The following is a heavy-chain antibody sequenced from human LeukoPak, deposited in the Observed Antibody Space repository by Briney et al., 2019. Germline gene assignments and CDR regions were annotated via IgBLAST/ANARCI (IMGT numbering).Heavy chain of an antibody. CDR3: ARGYEVGSYDY. J-gene: IGHJ4*02. CDR2: INPSGEIT. CDR1: GYTFTSYY. V-gene: IGHV1-46*01. D-gene: IGHD1-26*01. Sequence: VASVKVPCKASGYTFTSYYIHWVRQAPGQGLEWMGRINPSGEITTYAQKFQGRVSMTRDTSTSTVYMALSSLRSEDTAVYYCARGYEVGSYDYWGQGTLVTVSS.